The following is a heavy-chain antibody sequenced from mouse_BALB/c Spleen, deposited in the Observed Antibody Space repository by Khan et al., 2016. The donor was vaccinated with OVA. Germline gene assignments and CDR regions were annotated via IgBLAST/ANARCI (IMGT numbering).Heavy chain of an antibody. V-gene: IGHV9-3-1*01. Sequence: LVESGPELKKPGETVKISCKASGFTLTNYGMSWVKQAPGKGLKWMGWINTYTGEPTNADDFKGRFAFSLEPSASAAYLQINNLKKEDTATYFCARKNYSYDRYFDVWGAGTTVTVSS. CDR1: GFTLTNYG. CDR3: ARKNYSYDRYFDV. CDR2: INTYTGEP. D-gene: IGHD2-12*01. J-gene: IGHJ1*01.